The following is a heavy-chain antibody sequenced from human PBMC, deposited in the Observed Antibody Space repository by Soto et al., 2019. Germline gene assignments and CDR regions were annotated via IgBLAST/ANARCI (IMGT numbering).Heavy chain of an antibody. CDR2: ISWNSGSI. J-gene: IGHJ4*02. CDR3: AKGLYYYQTSGYPHY. CDR1: GFTFPDYT. Sequence: EVQLAESGGGLVQPGRSLRLSCAASGFTFPDYTMHWVRQAPGKGLEWVSGISWNSGSIDYADSVKGRFIISRDDAKNCLYLQMNSLRAEDTAFYYCAKGLYYYQTSGYPHYWGQGTLVTVSS. V-gene: IGHV3-9*01. D-gene: IGHD3-22*01.